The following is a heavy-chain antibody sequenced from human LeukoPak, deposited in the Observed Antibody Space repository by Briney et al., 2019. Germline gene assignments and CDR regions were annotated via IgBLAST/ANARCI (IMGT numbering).Heavy chain of an antibody. CDR3: ARAIPTYYYDSSGYYYGY. CDR1: GFTFRSYW. D-gene: IGHD3-22*01. J-gene: IGHJ4*02. V-gene: IGHV3-7*01. Sequence: GGSLRLSCAASGFTFRSYWMSWVRQAPGKGLEWVANIKQDGSEKYYVDSVKGRFTISRDNAKNSLYLQMNSLRAEDTAVYYCARAIPTYYYDSSGYYYGYWGQGTLVTVSS. CDR2: IKQDGSEK.